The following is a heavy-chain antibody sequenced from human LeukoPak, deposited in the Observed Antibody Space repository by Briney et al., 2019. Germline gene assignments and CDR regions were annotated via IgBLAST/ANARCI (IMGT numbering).Heavy chain of an antibody. CDR3: ARRNTADASIDF. Sequence: PSETLSLTCSVSGGSIIGHWWSWIRQPPGKGLEWIGDVFYGGRNNYNPSLKSRPTISLDTSKNQFSLNLRSVTATDTAMYYCARRNTADASIDFWGQGTLVTASS. D-gene: IGHD4-17*01. CDR1: GGSIIGHW. V-gene: IGHV4-59*08. J-gene: IGHJ4*02. CDR2: VFYGGRN.